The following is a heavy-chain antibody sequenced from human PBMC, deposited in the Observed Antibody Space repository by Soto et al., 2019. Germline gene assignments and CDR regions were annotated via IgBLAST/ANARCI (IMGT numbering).Heavy chain of an antibody. CDR3: ARGHNYYDSSGYYWGWFDP. D-gene: IGHD3-22*01. CDR1: GGTFSSYA. Sequence: ASVKVSCKASGGTFSSYAISWVRQAPGQGLEWMGGIIPIFGTANYAQKFRGRVTITADKSTSTAYMELSSLRSEDTAVYYCARGHNYYDSSGYYWGWFDPWGQGTLVTV. CDR2: IIPIFGTA. V-gene: IGHV1-69*06. J-gene: IGHJ5*02.